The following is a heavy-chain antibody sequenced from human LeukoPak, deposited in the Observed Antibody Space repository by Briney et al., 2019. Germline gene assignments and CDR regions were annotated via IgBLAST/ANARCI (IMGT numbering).Heavy chain of an antibody. CDR1: GYSFTGYY. V-gene: IGHV1-2*02. CDR2: INANSGGT. J-gene: IGHJ4*02. D-gene: IGHD3-10*01. CDR3: AKSSCYGSGSSTPIDY. Sequence: ASVKDSCKASGYSFTGYYMHWVRHAPRQGRERMGWINANSGGTNYTQKLQGSVTMTRDTTISTAYIEQSRLRSDDTAVYYCAKSSCYGSGSSTPIDYWGQGTLVTVSS.